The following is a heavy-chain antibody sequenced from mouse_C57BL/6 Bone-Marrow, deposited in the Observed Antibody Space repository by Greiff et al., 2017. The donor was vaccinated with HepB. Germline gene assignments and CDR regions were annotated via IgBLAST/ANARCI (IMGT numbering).Heavy chain of an antibody. CDR2: ISSGSSTI. J-gene: IGHJ4*01. D-gene: IGHD3-2*02. Sequence: VQLKESGGGLVKPGGSLKLSCAASGFTFSDYGMHWVRQAPEKGLEWVAYISSGSSTIYYADTVKGRFTIARDNAKNTLFLQMTSLRSEDTAMYYCARLAAQATPYYAMDYWGQGTSVTVSS. CDR1: GFTFSDYG. CDR3: ARLAAQATPYYAMDY. V-gene: IGHV5-17*01.